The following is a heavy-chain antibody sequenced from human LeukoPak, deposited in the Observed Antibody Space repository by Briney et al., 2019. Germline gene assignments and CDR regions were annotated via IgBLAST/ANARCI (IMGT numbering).Heavy chain of an antibody. Sequence: SETLSLTCAVYGGSFSGYYWSWIRQPPGKGLEWIGEINHSGSTNYNPSLKSRVTISVDTSKNQFSLKLSSVTVADTAVYYCARGRGGGSYGDYWGQGTLVTVSS. D-gene: IGHD1-26*01. CDR3: ARGRGGGSYGDY. V-gene: IGHV4-34*01. CDR1: GGSFSGYY. J-gene: IGHJ4*02. CDR2: INHSGST.